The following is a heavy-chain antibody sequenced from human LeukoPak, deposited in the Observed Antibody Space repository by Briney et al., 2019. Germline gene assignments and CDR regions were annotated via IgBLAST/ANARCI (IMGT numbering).Heavy chain of an antibody. V-gene: IGHV3-33*01. J-gene: IGHJ6*02. D-gene: IGHD3-3*01. CDR3: ARALVDYYDFWSGYSPFYYYYYGMDV. Sequence: GGSLRLSCAASGFTFSSYGMHWVRQAPGKGLEWVAVIWYDGSNKYYADSVKGRLTISRDNSKNTLYLQMNSLRAEDTAVYYCARALVDYYDFWSGYSPFYYYYYGMDVWGQGTTVTVSS. CDR2: IWYDGSNK. CDR1: GFTFSSYG.